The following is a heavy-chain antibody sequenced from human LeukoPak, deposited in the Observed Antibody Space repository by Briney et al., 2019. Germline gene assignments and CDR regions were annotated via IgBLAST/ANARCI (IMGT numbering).Heavy chain of an antibody. J-gene: IGHJ4*02. Sequence: KPSETLSLTCTVSGGSISSSSYYWGWIRQPPGEGLEWIGYIYYSGSTNYNPSLKSRVTISVDTSKNQFSLKLSSVTAADTAVYYCARDRRDGYNYYFDYWGQGTLVTVSS. V-gene: IGHV4-61*01. CDR1: GGSISSSSYY. CDR2: IYYSGST. D-gene: IGHD5-24*01. CDR3: ARDRRDGYNYYFDY.